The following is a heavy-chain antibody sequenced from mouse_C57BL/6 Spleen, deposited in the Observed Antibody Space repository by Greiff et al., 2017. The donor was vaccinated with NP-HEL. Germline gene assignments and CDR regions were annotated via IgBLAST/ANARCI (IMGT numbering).Heavy chain of an antibody. J-gene: IGHJ2*01. Sequence: VQLQQSGAELVKPGASVKLSCTASGFNIKDYYMHWVKQRTEQGLEWIGRIDPEDGETKYAPKFPGKATITADTSSNTAYLQLSSLTSEDTAVYYCARTGTGDYWGQGTTLTVSS. CDR1: GFNIKDYY. CDR2: IDPEDGET. V-gene: IGHV14-2*01. CDR3: ARTGTGDY. D-gene: IGHD4-1*01.